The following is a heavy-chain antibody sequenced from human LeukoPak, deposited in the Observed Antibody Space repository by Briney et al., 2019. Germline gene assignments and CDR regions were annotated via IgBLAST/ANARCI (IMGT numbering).Heavy chain of an antibody. J-gene: IGHJ4*02. Sequence: ASVKVSCKASGYTFTSYGISWVRQAPGQGLEWMGWISAYNGHTNYAQKFQGRVTMTTETSTSTAYMEVRSLRSDDRAVYYCARVKGDVRVFDYWGQGTLVTVSS. CDR3: ARVKGDVRVFDY. D-gene: IGHD3-10*02. V-gene: IGHV1-18*01. CDR2: ISAYNGHT. CDR1: GYTFTSYG.